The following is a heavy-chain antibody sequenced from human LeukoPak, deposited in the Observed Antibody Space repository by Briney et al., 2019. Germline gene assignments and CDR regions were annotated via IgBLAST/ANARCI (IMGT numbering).Heavy chain of an antibody. V-gene: IGHV3-7*03. CDR3: AREPHRDSDAFDI. D-gene: IGHD2-21*01. J-gene: IGHJ3*02. Sequence: PGGSLRLSCAAYGFTFSTYWMTWVRQAPGKGLEWVANIKQGGSEKYYVDSVKGRFTISRDNAKNSLYLQMNSLRAEDTAVYYCAREPHRDSDAFDIWGQGTMVTVSS. CDR1: GFTFSTYW. CDR2: IKQGGSEK.